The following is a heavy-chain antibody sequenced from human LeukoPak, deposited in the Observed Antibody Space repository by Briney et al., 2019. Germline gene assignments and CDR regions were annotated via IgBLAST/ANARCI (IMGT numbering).Heavy chain of an antibody. CDR1: GFTFSRYG. J-gene: IGHJ4*02. D-gene: IGHD6-19*01. V-gene: IGHV3-30*03. CDR3: ARGVRIAVAGYIDY. CDR2: ISYDGSNK. Sequence: GGSLRLSCEASGFTFSRYGMSWVRQAPGKGLEWVAVISYDGSNKNYADSVKGRFTISRDNSKNTLYLQMNSLRAEDTTVYYCARGVRIAVAGYIDYWGQGTLVTVSS.